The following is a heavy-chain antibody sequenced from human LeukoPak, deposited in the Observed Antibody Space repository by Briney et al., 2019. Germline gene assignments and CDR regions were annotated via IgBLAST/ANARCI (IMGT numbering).Heavy chain of an antibody. CDR2: ISGNGGST. D-gene: IGHD3-22*01. J-gene: IGHJ4*02. Sequence: GGSLRLSCAASGFTFSSYAMSWVRQAPGKGLEWVSGISGNGGSTYYADSVKGRFTISRDNSRNTIYLQMSSLRAEDTAVYYCAKYSGGYYDSSGYSLDCWGQGTLVTVSS. V-gene: IGHV3-23*01. CDR3: AKYSGGYYDSSGYSLDC. CDR1: GFTFSSYA.